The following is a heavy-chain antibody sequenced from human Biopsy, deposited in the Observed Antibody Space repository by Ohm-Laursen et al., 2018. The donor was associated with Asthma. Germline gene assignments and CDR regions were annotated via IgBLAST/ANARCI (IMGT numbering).Heavy chain of an antibody. Sequence: GTLSLTCAVSGGSISNSNYYWGWIRQSPGKGLEWIGSLHYSGSPYYTFYNPSHESRVTISLDASNNEFSLRLTYVTAADTDQYYCVRQSGYRSGWPKLLFVYYGMDVWGPGTTVTVSS. J-gene: IGHJ6*02. CDR2: LHYSGSPYYT. D-gene: IGHD6-19*01. CDR1: GGSISNSNYY. V-gene: IGHV4-39*01. CDR3: VRQSGYRSGWPKLLFVYYGMDV.